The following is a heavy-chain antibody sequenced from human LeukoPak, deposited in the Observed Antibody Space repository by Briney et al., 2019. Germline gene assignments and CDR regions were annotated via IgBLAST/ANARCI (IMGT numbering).Heavy chain of an antibody. CDR3: AKAGGSGSSRDY. D-gene: IGHD3-10*01. CDR1: GFTFSGYA. Sequence: GGSLRLSCAASGFTFSGYAMSWVRQAPGKGLEWVSAISGSGGSTYYADSVKGRFTISRDNSKNTLYLQMNSLRAEDTAVYYCAKAGGSGSSRDYWGQGTLVTVSS. J-gene: IGHJ4*02. CDR2: ISGSGGST. V-gene: IGHV3-23*01.